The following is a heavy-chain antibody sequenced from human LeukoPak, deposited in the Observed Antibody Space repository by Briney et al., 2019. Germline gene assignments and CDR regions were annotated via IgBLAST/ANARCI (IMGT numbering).Heavy chain of an antibody. J-gene: IGHJ6*03. CDR2: IYTSGST. D-gene: IGHD3-10*01. CDR3: ARGIDLWFGELSPYYYYYMDV. V-gene: IGHV4-4*07. CDR1: GGSISSYY. Sequence: SETLSLTCTVSGGSISSYYWSWIRQPAGKGLEWIGRIYTSGSTNYNPSLKSRVTMSVDTSKNQFSLKLSSVTAADTAVYYCARGIDLWFGELSPYYYYYMDVWGKGTTVTISS.